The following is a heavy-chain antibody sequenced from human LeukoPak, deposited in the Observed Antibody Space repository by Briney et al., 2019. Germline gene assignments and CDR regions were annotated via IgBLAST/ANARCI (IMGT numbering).Heavy chain of an antibody. CDR3: TRSGRGGAFDI. D-gene: IGHD1-26*01. V-gene: IGHV3-23*01. Sequence: PGGSLRLSCAASGFTFSSYGMSWVRQAPGKGLEWVSAISGSGGSTYYADSVKGRFAISGDNAKNTLYLQMNSLRVDDTAVYYCTRSGRGGAFDIWGQGTTVTVSS. CDR1: GFTFSSYG. CDR2: ISGSGGST. J-gene: IGHJ3*02.